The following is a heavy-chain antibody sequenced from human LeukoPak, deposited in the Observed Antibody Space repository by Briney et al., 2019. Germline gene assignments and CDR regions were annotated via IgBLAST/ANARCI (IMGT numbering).Heavy chain of an antibody. J-gene: IGHJ3*02. D-gene: IGHD3-22*01. CDR1: GGSLSTNNW. CDR2: VHHGGST. CDR3: ARDRDYYDTSGYWKVFDI. V-gene: IGHV4-4*02. Sequence: SETLSLTCTVSGGSLSTNNWWSWARQSPGKGLEWIGEVHHGGSTNYNPSLKSRVTISVDKSKNQISLKLTSVTAADTAMYYCARDRDYYDTSGYWKVFDIWGQGTMVTVSS.